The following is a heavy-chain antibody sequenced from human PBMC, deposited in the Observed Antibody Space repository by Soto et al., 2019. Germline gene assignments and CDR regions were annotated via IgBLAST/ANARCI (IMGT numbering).Heavy chain of an antibody. CDR3: ASGKAATVNLYYFQY. V-gene: IGHV1-69*06. CDR2: IIPIFGTA. CDR1: GCTFSSYA. J-gene: IGHJ4*02. Sequence: ASVKVSCKASGCTFSSYAISWVRQARGQGLEWMGGIIPIFGTANYAQKFQGRVTITADKSTSTAYMELSSLRSEDTAVYYCASGKAATVNLYYFQYLGQGTLVTVSS. D-gene: IGHD2-15*01.